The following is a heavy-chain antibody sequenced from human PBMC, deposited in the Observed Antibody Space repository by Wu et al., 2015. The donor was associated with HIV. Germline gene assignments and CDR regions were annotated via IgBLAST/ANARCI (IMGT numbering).Heavy chain of an antibody. Sequence: QVQLVQSGAEVKKPGSSVKVSCKASGGTFSSYAISWVRQAPGQGLEWMGRIIPIFGTANYAQKFQGRVTITADESTSTAYMELSSLRSEDTAVYYCARDPAEMATIWEIADAFDIWGQGTMVTVSS. D-gene: IGHD5-24*01. CDR1: GGTFSSYA. CDR3: ARDPAEMATIWEIADAFDI. V-gene: IGHV1-69*13. CDR2: IIPIFGTA. J-gene: IGHJ3*02.